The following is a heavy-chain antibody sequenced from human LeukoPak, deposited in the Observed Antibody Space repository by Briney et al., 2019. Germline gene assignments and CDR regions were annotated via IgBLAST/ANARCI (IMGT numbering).Heavy chain of an antibody. CDR2: ISAYNGNT. J-gene: IGHJ4*02. CDR1: GYTFTSYG. Sequence: ASVKVSCKASGYTFTSYGISWVRQAPGQGLEWMGWISAYNGNTNYAQKFQGRVTMTRDTSTSTVYMELSSLRSEDTAVYYCARSTYYDFWSGYYFDYWGQGTLVTVSS. D-gene: IGHD3-3*01. CDR3: ARSTYYDFWSGYYFDY. V-gene: IGHV1-18*01.